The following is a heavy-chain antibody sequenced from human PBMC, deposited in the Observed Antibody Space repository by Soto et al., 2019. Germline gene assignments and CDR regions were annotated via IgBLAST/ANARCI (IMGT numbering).Heavy chain of an antibody. CDR3: ARDRGATIFDF. V-gene: IGHV4-31*03. CDR1: VASISSGDYY. D-gene: IGHD5-12*01. J-gene: IGHJ4*02. Sequence: SETLSLTCTVSVASISSGDYYWSWIRQHPGRGLEWIGYIFYTGGTFYTPSLKSRVTMSVDTSKNQFSLKLTSVTAADTAVYFCARDRGATIFDFWGRGTLVTVSS. CDR2: IFYTGGT.